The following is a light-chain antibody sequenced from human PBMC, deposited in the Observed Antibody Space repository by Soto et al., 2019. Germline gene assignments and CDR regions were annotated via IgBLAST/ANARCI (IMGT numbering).Light chain of an antibody. J-gene: IGLJ2*01. V-gene: IGLV2-14*01. Sequence: QSALTQPASVSGSPGQSITISCIGTSSDIGSYNYVSWYQQYPGKAPKLMIYDVTNRPSGVSNRFSGSKSGNTASLTISGLQAEDEADYYCASYTRSSTVVFGGGTKVTVL. CDR3: ASYTRSSTVV. CDR2: DVT. CDR1: SSDIGSYNY.